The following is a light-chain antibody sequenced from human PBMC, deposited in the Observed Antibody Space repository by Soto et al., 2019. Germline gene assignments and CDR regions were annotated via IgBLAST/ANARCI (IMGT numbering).Light chain of an antibody. CDR3: QQYGRSPPSWT. CDR2: NAS. Sequence: EIVLTQSPGTLSLSPGERATLSCRASQSISSSYLAWYQQKPGQPPRLLISNASSRATGIPDRFSGSGSGTDFTLTISGLEPEDFAVYYFQQYGRSPPSWTFGQGTKMEIK. CDR1: QSISSSY. V-gene: IGKV3-20*01. J-gene: IGKJ1*01.